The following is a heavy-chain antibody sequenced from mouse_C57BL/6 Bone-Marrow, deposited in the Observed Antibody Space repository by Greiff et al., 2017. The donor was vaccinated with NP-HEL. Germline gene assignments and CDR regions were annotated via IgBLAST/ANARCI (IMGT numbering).Heavy chain of an antibody. D-gene: IGHD2-3*01. CDR3: ARMREGYYEFAY. J-gene: IGHJ3*01. CDR1: GYAFSSYW. CDR2: IYPGDGDT. Sequence: QVQLQQSGAELVKPGASVKISCKASGYAFSSYWMNWVKQRPGKGLEWIGQIYPGDGDTNYNGKFKGKATLTADKSSSTAYMQLSSLTSEDSAVYFCARMREGYYEFAYWGPRTLVTVSA. V-gene: IGHV1-80*01.